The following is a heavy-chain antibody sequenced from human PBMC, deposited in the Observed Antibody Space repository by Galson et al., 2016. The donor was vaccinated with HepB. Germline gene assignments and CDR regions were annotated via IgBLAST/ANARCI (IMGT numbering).Heavy chain of an antibody. J-gene: IGHJ4*02. CDR1: GFTFRTDA. D-gene: IGHD2-8*02. V-gene: IGHV3-23*01. CDR2: ISSSGGRT. CDR3: AKGELDYWYGPDY. Sequence: SLRLSCAASGFTFRTDAMSWVRQAPGKGLEWVSAISSSGGRTEYADSVKGRFTISRDNSKNTLYLQMNSLRAEDTSIYYCAKGELDYWYGPDYWGQGTLVTVSS.